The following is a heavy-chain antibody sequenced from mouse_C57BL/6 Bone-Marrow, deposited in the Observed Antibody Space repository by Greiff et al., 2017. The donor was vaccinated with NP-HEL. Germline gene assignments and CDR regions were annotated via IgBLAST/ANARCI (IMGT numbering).Heavy chain of an antibody. V-gene: IGHV14-4*01. CDR3: TTYGNGSQFAY. CDR1: GFNIKDDY. Sequence: VHVKQSGAELVRPGASVKLSCTASGFNIKDDYMHWVKQRPEQGLEWIGWIDPENGDTEYASKFQGKATITADTSSNTAYLQLSSLTSEDTAVYYCTTYGNGSQFAYWGQGTLVTVSA. D-gene: IGHD2-10*02. CDR2: IDPENGDT. J-gene: IGHJ3*01.